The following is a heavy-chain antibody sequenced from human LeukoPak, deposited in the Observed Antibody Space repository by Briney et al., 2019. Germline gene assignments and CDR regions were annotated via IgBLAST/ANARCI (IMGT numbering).Heavy chain of an antibody. CDR3: ARGPQSGFYDYIWGSYRYGYFDY. CDR2: IYYSGST. D-gene: IGHD3-16*02. CDR1: GGSISSSSYY. V-gene: IGHV4-39*01. J-gene: IGHJ4*02. Sequence: SETLSLTCTVSGGSISSSSYYWGWIRQPPGKGLEWIGSIYYSGSTYYNPSLKSRVTISVDTSKNQFSLKLSSVTAADTAVYYCARGPQSGFYDYIWGSYRYGYFDYWGQGTLVTVSS.